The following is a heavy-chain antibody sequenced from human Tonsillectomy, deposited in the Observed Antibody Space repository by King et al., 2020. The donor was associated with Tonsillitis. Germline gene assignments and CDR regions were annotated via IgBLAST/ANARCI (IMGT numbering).Heavy chain of an antibody. D-gene: IGHD2-15*01. CDR2: ISAYNGDT. V-gene: IGHV1-18*01. CDR1: GYSFTSYG. CDR3: ARDRGIVVVVAGGDY. Sequence: QLVQSGAAVKKPGASVKVSCKASGYSFTSYGISWVRQAPGQGLEWMGWISAYNGDTNYAQKLQDRVTMTTDTSTSPAYMELRSLRSDDTAVYYCARDRGIVVVVAGGDYWGQGTLVTVSS. J-gene: IGHJ4*02.